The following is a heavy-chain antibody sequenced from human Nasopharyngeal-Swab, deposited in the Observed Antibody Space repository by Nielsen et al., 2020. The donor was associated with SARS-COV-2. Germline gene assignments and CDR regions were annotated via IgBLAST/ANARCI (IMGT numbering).Heavy chain of an antibody. CDR1: GFSLSTSGMC. J-gene: IGHJ4*02. CDR2: IDWDDDK. CDR3: ARTTYYYDSSGYSHYFDY. D-gene: IGHD3-22*01. V-gene: IGHV2-70*01. Sequence: SGPTLVTPTQTLTLTCTFSGFSLSTSGMCVSWIRQPPGKALEWLALIDWDDDKYYSTSLKTRLTISKDTSKNQVVLTMTNMDPVDTATYYCARTTYYYDSSGYSHYFDYWGQGTLVTVSS.